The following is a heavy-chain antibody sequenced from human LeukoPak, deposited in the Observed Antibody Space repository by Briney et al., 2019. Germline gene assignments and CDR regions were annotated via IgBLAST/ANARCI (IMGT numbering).Heavy chain of an antibody. CDR1: GYTFTNYA. Sequence: GASVKVSCKASGYTFTNYAIHWVRQAPGQRLEWMGWINAENGNTKYSQKFQGRVTVTRDTSESTAYMELSSLRSEDTAVYYCARDSGYRSGWSLDYWGQGTLVTVSS. CDR2: INAENGNT. V-gene: IGHV1-3*01. J-gene: IGHJ4*02. D-gene: IGHD6-19*01. CDR3: ARDSGYRSGWSLDY.